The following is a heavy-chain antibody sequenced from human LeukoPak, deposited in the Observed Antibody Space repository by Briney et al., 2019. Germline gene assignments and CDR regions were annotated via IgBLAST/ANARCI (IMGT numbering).Heavy chain of an antibody. CDR2: IKEDGTEE. CDR3: ARWNAGWEFDY. J-gene: IGHJ4*02. D-gene: IGHD1-1*01. V-gene: IGHV3-7*05. CDR1: GFTFSSSW. Sequence: VQPGGPLRLSCVASGFTFSSSWMTWFRQAPGKGLEWVAHIKEDGTEEYYVESVKGRFTISRDNAKNSLYLQMNSLRAEDTAVYYCARWNAGWEFDYWGQGTLVTVSS.